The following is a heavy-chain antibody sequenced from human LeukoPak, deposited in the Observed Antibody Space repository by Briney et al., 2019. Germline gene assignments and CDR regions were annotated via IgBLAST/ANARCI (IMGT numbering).Heavy chain of an antibody. CDR1: GYTLTSYG. Sequence: ASVKVSCKPSGYTLTSYGISWVRQAPGQGLEWMGWISAYNGNTNYAQKLQGRVTMTTDTSTSTAYMELRSLRSDDTAVYYCATQVTVTPRGWFDPWGQGTLVTVSS. V-gene: IGHV1-18*01. CDR3: ATQVTVTPRGWFDP. J-gene: IGHJ5*02. CDR2: ISAYNGNT. D-gene: IGHD4-17*01.